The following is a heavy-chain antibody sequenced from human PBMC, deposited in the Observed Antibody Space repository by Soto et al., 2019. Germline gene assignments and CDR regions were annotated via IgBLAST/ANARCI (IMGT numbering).Heavy chain of an antibody. CDR2: IIPIFGTA. CDR3: ARPVVTTVNYYYYGMDV. Sequence: SVKVSCKASGGAFSSYAISWVRQAPGQGLEWMGGIIPIFGTANYAQKFQGRVTITADESTSTAYMELSSLRSEDTAVYYCARPVVTTVNYYYYGMDVWGQGTTVTVSS. J-gene: IGHJ6*02. CDR1: GGAFSSYA. D-gene: IGHD2-15*01. V-gene: IGHV1-69*13.